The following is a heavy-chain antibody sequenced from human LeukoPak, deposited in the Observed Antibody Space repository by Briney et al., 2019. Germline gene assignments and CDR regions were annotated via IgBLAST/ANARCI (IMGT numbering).Heavy chain of an antibody. D-gene: IGHD2-2*01. V-gene: IGHV3-23*01. Sequence: GGSLRLSCAASGFTFSSYAMSWVRQAPGKGLEWVSAISGSGGSTYYADSVRGRFTISRDNSKNTLYLQMNSLRAEDTAVYYCAKDQYCTSTSCYVGYWGQGTLVTVSS. J-gene: IGHJ4*02. CDR1: GFTFSSYA. CDR3: AKDQYCTSTSCYVGY. CDR2: ISGSGGST.